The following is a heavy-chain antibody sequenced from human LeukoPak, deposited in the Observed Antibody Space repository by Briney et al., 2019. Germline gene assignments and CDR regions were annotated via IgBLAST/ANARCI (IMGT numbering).Heavy chain of an antibody. CDR2: ISYDGSDK. CDR1: GFTFSSYA. Sequence: GGSLRLSCAASGFTFSSYAMHWVRQAPGKGLEWVAVISYDGSDKYYADSVKGRFTISRDNAKNSLYLQMNSLRAEDTAVYYYPREGDPYGDLHIYYHYMDVWGKGTTVTVSS. J-gene: IGHJ6*03. D-gene: IGHD4-17*01. V-gene: IGHV3-30*04. CDR3: PREGDPYGDLHIYYHYMDV.